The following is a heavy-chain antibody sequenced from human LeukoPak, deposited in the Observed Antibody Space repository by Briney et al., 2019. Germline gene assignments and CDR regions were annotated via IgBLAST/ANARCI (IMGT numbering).Heavy chain of an antibody. CDR2: ISYDGSNK. CDR3: ARVGYSYGLAPLDY. V-gene: IGHV3-30*04. CDR1: GFTFSSYA. Sequence: GSLRLSCAASGFTFSSYAMHWVRQAPGKGLEWVAVISYDGSNKYYADSVKGRFTISRDNSKNTLYLQMNSLRAEDTAVYYCARVGYSYGLAPLDYWGQGTLVTVSS. J-gene: IGHJ4*02. D-gene: IGHD5-18*01.